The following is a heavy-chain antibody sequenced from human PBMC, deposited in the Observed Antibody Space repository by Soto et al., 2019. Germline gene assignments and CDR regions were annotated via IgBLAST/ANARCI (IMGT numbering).Heavy chain of an antibody. J-gene: IGHJ6*02. CDR2: ISYDGSNK. D-gene: IGHD5-18*01. Sequence: QVQLVESGGGVVQPGRSLRLSCAASGFTFSSYGMHWVRQAPGKGLEWVAVISYDGSNKYYADSVKGRFTISRDNSKNTLYLQMNSLRAEDTAVYYCAKDLGVGGYSYGYYYYYGMDVWGQGTTATVSS. CDR1: GFTFSSYG. CDR3: AKDLGVGGYSYGYYYYYGMDV. V-gene: IGHV3-30*18.